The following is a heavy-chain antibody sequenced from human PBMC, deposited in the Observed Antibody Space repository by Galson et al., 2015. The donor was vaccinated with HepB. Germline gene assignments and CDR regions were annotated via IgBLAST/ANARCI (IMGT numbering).Heavy chain of an antibody. CDR3: TRLGDFSGYSSS. Sequence: SLRLSCAASGFTFSGYAIHWVRQAPGKGLEWVGRIRSKASNYETAYAAALKGRFTISSDDSKNTPYLHMMGLKTEDTAVYYCTRLGDFSGYSSSWGQGTLVTVSP. J-gene: IGHJ4*02. D-gene: IGHD6-19*01. CDR2: IRSKASNYET. CDR1: GFTFSGYA. V-gene: IGHV3-73*01.